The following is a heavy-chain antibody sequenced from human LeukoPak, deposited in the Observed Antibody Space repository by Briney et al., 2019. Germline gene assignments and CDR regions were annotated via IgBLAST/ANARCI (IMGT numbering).Heavy chain of an antibody. CDR1: GYTFTGYY. D-gene: IGHD3-16*01. CDR3: ARHYDYVWGSYYIDY. Sequence: ASVKVSCKASGYTFTGYYMRWVRQAPGQGLEWMGWINPNSGGTNYAQKFQGRVTMTRDTSISTAYMELSRLRSDDTAVYYCARHYDYVWGSYYIDYWGQGTLVTVSS. CDR2: INPNSGGT. J-gene: IGHJ4*02. V-gene: IGHV1-2*02.